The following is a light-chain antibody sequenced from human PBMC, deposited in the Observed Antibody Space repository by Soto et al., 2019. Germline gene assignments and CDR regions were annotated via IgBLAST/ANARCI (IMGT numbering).Light chain of an antibody. V-gene: IGKV3-20*01. CDR3: QQYGSSPWT. Sequence: EIVLTQSPGTLSLSPGERATLSCRASQRVSSNYLAWYQQKPGQAPRLLIYTTSSRATGIPDRFGGSGSGTDFTLTISRLEPEDFAVYYCQQYGSSPWTFGQGTKVEIK. CDR2: TTS. J-gene: IGKJ1*01. CDR1: QRVSSNY.